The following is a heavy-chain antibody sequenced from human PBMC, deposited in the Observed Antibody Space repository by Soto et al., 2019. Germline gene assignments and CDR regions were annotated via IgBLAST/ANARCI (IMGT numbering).Heavy chain of an antibody. CDR2: ISYSADKT. CDR1: GFTFSNYV. J-gene: IGHJ3*02. CDR3: ARRARTATTNWGAFDI. D-gene: IGHD1-7*01. Sequence: GGPLRLSCAASGFTFSNYVMNWVRQAPGKGLEWVSTISYSADKTFYADSVKGRFTISRDNSRDTLFLQMNSLRADDAAVYYCARRARTATTNWGAFDIWGQGTMVTVSS. V-gene: IGHV3-23*01.